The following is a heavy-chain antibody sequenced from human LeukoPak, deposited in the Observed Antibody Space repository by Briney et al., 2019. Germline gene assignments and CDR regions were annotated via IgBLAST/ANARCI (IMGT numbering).Heavy chain of an antibody. Sequence: SETLSLTCTVSGGSISSYYWSWIRQPPGKGLEWIGYIYYSGSTNYNPSLKSRVTISVDTSKNQFSLKLSSVTAADTAVYYCPRHARYCPNGACYWVVDYWGQGTLVTVPS. CDR3: PRHARYCPNGACYWVVDY. V-gene: IGHV4-59*08. J-gene: IGHJ4*02. D-gene: IGHD2-8*01. CDR2: IYYSGST. CDR1: GGSISSYY.